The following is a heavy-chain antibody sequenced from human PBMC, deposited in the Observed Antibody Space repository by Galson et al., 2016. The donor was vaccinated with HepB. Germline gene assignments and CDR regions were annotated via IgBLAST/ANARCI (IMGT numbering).Heavy chain of an antibody. CDR3: GRGLRSNSADDY. Sequence: SETLSLTCTVSGGFISTSYWSWIRQPPGKGLEWIGYIYYSGNTYYNPSLRSRVTMSVGTSKNQFSLKLTSVTTADTAVYYCGRGLRSNSADDYWGQGTLVTVSS. J-gene: IGHJ4*02. CDR2: IYYSGNT. V-gene: IGHV4-59*01. CDR1: GGFISTSY. D-gene: IGHD6-6*01.